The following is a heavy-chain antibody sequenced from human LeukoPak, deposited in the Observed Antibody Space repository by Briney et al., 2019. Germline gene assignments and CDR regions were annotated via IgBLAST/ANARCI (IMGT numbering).Heavy chain of an antibody. CDR1: GYSISSGYY. CDR3: ARGLVDAILYYFDY. J-gene: IGHJ4*02. V-gene: IGHV4-4*07. D-gene: IGHD2-8*01. CDR2: IYTSGST. Sequence: SETLSLTCTVSGYSISSGYYWGWIRQPAGKGLEWIGRIYTSGSTNYNPSLKSRVTMSVDTSKNQFSLKLSSVTAADTAVYYCARGLVDAILYYFDYWGQGTLVTVSS.